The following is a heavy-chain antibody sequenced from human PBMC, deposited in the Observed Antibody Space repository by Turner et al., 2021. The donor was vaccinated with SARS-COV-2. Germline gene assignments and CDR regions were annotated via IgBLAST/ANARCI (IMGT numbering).Heavy chain of an antibody. J-gene: IGHJ4*02. CDR3: FNPRSY. Sequence: GLGWVFLVTSGTTVYYADSVKGRFTISRDNAKKSLYLQMNSLRAEDTAVYYCFNPRSYWGQGTLVTVSS. V-gene: IGHV3-11*04. CDR2: LVTSGTTV.